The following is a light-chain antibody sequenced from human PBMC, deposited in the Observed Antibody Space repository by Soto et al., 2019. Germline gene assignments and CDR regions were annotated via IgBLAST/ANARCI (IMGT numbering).Light chain of an antibody. V-gene: IGKV3-20*01. CDR2: DAS. CDR1: QSLSSSQ. CDR3: QQYGGSPVT. Sequence: EIVLTHSPGTLSLSPGERATLSCRASQSLSSSQLAWYQQKPGRAPRVLIYDASTRATGVPDRFSGSGSGTDFTLTISRLEPEDFAVYYCQQYGGSPVTLGQGTRLEIK. J-gene: IGKJ5*01.